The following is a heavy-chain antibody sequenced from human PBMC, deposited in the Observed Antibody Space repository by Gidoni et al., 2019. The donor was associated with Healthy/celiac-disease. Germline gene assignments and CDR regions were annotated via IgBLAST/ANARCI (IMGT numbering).Heavy chain of an antibody. D-gene: IGHD5-12*01. J-gene: IGHJ6*02. V-gene: IGHV3-49*04. CDR2: SRSKAYGGTT. Sequence: EVPLVESGGGLVLPGWFLRLSCTAAGCTFGAYAMSWVRQAPGKGLEWGGFSRSKAYGGTTEYAASVKGRFTISRDDTKSIAYLQMNSLKTEDTAVDYCTRGLDGYTIEGGMDVWGQGTTVTVSS. CDR3: TRGLDGYTIEGGMDV. CDR1: GCTFGAYA.